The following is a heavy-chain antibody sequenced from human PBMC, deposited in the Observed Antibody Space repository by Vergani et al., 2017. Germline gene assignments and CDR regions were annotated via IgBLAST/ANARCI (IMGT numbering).Heavy chain of an antibody. CDR1: GYSISSGYY. CDR2: IYLSGST. Sequence: QVQLQESGPRVVKPSETLSLTCAVSGYSISSGYYWDWIRQSPGKGLEWFGSIYLSGSTYYNPSLKSRVTMSLDTAKNRFSLRLESVNAADTAIYYCARHAWTHPFDDWGKGTLVAVSS. CDR3: ARHAWTHPFDD. J-gene: IGHJ4*02. D-gene: IGHD3/OR15-3a*01. V-gene: IGHV4-38-2*01.